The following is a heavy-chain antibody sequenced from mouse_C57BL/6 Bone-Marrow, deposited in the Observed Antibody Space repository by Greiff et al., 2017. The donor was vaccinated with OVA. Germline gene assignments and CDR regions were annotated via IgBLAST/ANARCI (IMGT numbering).Heavy chain of an antibody. D-gene: IGHD2-5*01. CDR1: GYTFPDYY. CDR3: ARSYYSNSDY. V-gene: IGHV1-76*01. Sequence: QVQLQQSGAELVRPGASVKLSCKASGYTFPDYYINWVKQRPGQGLEWIARIYPGSGNTYYNEKFKGKATLTAEKSSSTAYMQLSSLTSEDSAVYFCARSYYSNSDYWGQGTTLTVSS. CDR2: IYPGSGNT. J-gene: IGHJ2*01.